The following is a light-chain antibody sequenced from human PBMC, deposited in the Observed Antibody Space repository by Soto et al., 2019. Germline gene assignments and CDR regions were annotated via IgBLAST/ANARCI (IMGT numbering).Light chain of an antibody. V-gene: IGKV3-15*01. CDR1: QSVSSN. CDR3: QQDNNWPPT. Sequence: EIVTAKYPGTLSVSPGERSALSCMASQSVSSNLAWYLQKPGQAPRLIIYGASTRATGIPARFSGSGSGTEFTLTISSLQSEDFAVYYCQQDNNWPPTFGQGTKVDI. J-gene: IGKJ1*01. CDR2: GAS.